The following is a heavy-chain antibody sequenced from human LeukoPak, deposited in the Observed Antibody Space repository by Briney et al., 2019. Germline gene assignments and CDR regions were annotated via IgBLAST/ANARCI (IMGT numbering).Heavy chain of an antibody. D-gene: IGHD2-21*02. V-gene: IGHV4-30-2*01. CDR2: IYHSGST. Sequence: ASETLSLTCAVSGGSISSGGYSWSWIRQPPGKGLEWIGYIYHSGSTYYNPSLKSRVTISVDRSKNQFSLKPSSVTAADTAVYYCARSRGTVVTSFWFDPWGQGTLVTVSS. CDR1: GGSISSGGYS. CDR3: ARSRGTVVTSFWFDP. J-gene: IGHJ5*02.